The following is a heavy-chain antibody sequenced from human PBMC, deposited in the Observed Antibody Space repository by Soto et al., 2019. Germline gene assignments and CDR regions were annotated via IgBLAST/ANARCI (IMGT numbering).Heavy chain of an antibody. V-gene: IGHV4-39*01. CDR2: IYYSGTT. J-gene: IGHJ4*02. Sequence: PSETLSLTCTVSGGSISSSSYYWGWIRQPPGKGLEWIGSIYYSGTTYYNPSLKSRVTISVDTSKNQFSLKLSSVTAADTAVYYCLRHRDSSGYYYARDLYYFDYWGQGALVTVSS. CDR3: LRHRDSSGYYYARDLYYFDY. D-gene: IGHD3-22*01. CDR1: GGSISSSSYY.